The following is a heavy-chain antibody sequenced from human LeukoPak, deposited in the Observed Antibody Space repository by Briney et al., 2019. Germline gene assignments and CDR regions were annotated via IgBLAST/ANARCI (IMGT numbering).Heavy chain of an antibody. CDR1: GGSFGGYY. Sequence: SETLSLTCAVYGGSFGGYYWSWIRQPPGKGLEWIGEINHSGSTNYNPSLRSRVTISVDTSKNQFSLKLSSVTAADTAVYYCASFYCSGGSCYQYFSYYYMDVWGKGTTVTVSS. CDR2: INHSGST. V-gene: IGHV4-34*01. CDR3: ASFYCSGGSCYQYFSYYYMDV. D-gene: IGHD2-15*01. J-gene: IGHJ6*03.